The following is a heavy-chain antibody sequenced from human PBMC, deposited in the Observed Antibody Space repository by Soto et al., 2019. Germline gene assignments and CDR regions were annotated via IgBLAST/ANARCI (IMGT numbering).Heavy chain of an antibody. CDR2: ISYDGSNK. V-gene: IGHV3-30*18. CDR3: AKAGMTPLGRTYYYYGMDV. Sequence: PGGSLRLSCAASGFTFRSYGMHWVRQAPGKGLEWVAVISYDGSNKYYADSVKGRFTISRDNSKNTLYLQMNSLRAEDTAVYYCAKAGMTPLGRTYYYYGMDVWGQGTTVTVSS. D-gene: IGHD2-15*01. J-gene: IGHJ6*02. CDR1: GFTFRSYG.